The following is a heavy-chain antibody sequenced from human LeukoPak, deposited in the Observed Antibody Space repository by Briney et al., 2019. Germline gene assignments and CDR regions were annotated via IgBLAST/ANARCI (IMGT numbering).Heavy chain of an antibody. Sequence: GGSLRLSCAASGFTFSSYSMNWVRQAPGKGLEWVSSISSSSSYIYYAGSVKGRFTISRDNAKNSLYLQMNSLRAEDTAVYYCARDLYSSGWARIYYFDYWGQGTLVTVSS. CDR2: ISSSSSYI. CDR3: ARDLYSSGWARIYYFDY. CDR1: GFTFSSYS. D-gene: IGHD6-19*01. J-gene: IGHJ4*02. V-gene: IGHV3-21*01.